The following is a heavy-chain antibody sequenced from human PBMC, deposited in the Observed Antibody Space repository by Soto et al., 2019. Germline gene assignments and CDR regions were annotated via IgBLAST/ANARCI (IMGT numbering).Heavy chain of an antibody. CDR2: IYPGDSDT. Sequence: GESLKISCKGSGYSFTSYWIGWVRQMPGKGLEWMGIIYPGDSDTRYSPSFQGQVTISADKSISTAYLQWSSLKASDTAMYYCARQGEYSSSPYYYGMDVWGQGTTVTVSS. V-gene: IGHV5-51*01. CDR1: GYSFTSYW. CDR3: ARQGEYSSSPYYYGMDV. J-gene: IGHJ6*02. D-gene: IGHD6-6*01.